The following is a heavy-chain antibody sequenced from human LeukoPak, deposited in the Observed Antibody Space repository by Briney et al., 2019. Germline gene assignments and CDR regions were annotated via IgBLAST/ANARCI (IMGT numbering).Heavy chain of an antibody. CDR1: GYTFTSYA. V-gene: IGHV7-4-1*02. J-gene: IGHJ4*02. Sequence: ASVKVSCKASGYTFTSYAMNWVRQAPGQGLEWMGWINTNTGNPTYAQGFTGRFVFSLDTSVSTAYLQISSLKAEDTAVYYCASFVDTAMATGSFHWGQGTLVTVSS. CDR3: ASFVDTAMATGSFH. D-gene: IGHD5-18*01. CDR2: INTNTGNP.